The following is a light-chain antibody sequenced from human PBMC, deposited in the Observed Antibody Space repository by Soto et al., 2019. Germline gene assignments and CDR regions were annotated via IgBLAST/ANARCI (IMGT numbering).Light chain of an antibody. CDR1: SIDFVSYNR. CDR3: SLYKSENTYV. V-gene: IGLV2-18*01. CDR2: XXX. Sequence: QSALTQPPSVSGSPGQSVTISCTGTSIDFVSYNRVSWYQQPPGTAPKPNXXXXXXXPSGVPDRFSGSKSGNTASLTISGLQTADEADYYCSLYKSENTYVFGTGTKGTGL. J-gene: IGLJ1*01.